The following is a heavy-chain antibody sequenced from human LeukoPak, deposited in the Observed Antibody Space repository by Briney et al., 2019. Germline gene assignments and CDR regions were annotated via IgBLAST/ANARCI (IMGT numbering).Heavy chain of an antibody. CDR2: IRPYDDNT. CDR1: GYTFTSHG. Sequence: ASVKVSCKASGYTFTSHGISWVRQAPGQGLEWMGWIRPYDDNTNYAQKLQGRVTMTTDTSTSTAYMELRSLRSDDTAVYFCAGGPYDFWSGSPRSFDPWGQGTLVTVSS. V-gene: IGHV1-18*01. J-gene: IGHJ5*02. D-gene: IGHD3-3*01. CDR3: AGGPYDFWSGSPRSFDP.